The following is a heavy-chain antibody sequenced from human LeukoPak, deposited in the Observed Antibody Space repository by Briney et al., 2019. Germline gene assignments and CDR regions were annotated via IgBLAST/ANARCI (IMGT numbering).Heavy chain of an antibody. Sequence: SETLSLTCTVSGGSITTSSPFWAWIRQPPGKELEWIVSFYLSGNTYYNPSLKSRVTISADTSKNHFSLMITSVTAADTAVYYCVSRLRNYDSWARFGVRGKGTTVTVTP. V-gene: IGHV4-39*01. CDR3: VSRLRNYDSWARFGV. CDR2: FYLSGNT. J-gene: IGHJ6*04. D-gene: IGHD3-3*01. CDR1: GGSITTSSPF.